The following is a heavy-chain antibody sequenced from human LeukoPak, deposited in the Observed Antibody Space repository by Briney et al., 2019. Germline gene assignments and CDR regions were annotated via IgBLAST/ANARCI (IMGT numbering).Heavy chain of an antibody. D-gene: IGHD6-13*01. J-gene: IGHJ4*02. Sequence: GGSLRLSCTASGFDFRTSWMSWVRQSPAKGLEFLANIRYDGTVKNYVASVKGRFTMSRDTRRNSVYLQMDSLRAEDTGLYYCARDPASSSFDYWGQGALVTVSS. CDR2: IRYDGTVK. CDR1: GFDFRTSW. V-gene: IGHV3-7*01. CDR3: ARDPASSSFDY.